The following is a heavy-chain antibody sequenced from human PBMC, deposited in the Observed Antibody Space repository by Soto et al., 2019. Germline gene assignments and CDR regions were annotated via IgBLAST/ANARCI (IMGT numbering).Heavy chain of an antibody. J-gene: IGHJ6*02. V-gene: IGHV3-15*07. CDR1: GFTFSNAW. D-gene: IGHD1-26*01. Sequence: GGSLRLSCAASGFTFSNAWMNWVRQAPGKGLEWVGRIKSKTDGGTTDYAAPVKGRFTISRDDSKNTLYLQVNSLKTEDTAVYYCTTDMVGATIFYYYGMDVWGQGTTVTVSS. CDR2: IKSKTDGGTT. CDR3: TTDMVGATIFYYYGMDV.